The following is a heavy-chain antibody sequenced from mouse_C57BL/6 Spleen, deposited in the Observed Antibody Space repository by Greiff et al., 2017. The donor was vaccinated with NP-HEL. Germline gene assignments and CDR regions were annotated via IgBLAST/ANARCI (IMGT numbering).Heavy chain of an antibody. Sequence: EVQLQQSGPELVKPGASVKISCKASGYSFTDYNMNWVKQSNVKSLEWLGVINPNYGTTSYNQQFKGKATLTVDQASSTAYMQSNSLTSEDSAVYYCAREGGTGWYFDVGGKGTTFTVSS. CDR1: GYSFTDYN. CDR3: AREGGTGWYFDV. V-gene: IGHV1-39*01. D-gene: IGHD4-1*01. J-gene: IGHJ1*03. CDR2: INPNYGTT.